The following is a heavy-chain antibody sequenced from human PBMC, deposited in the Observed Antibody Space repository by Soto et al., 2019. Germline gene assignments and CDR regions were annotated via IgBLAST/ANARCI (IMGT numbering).Heavy chain of an antibody. CDR3: ATYWNPPA. CDR1: GFTFSKAW. D-gene: IGHD1-1*01. J-gene: IGHJ4*02. V-gene: IGHV3-15*01. CDR2: IKSKTDGGTT. Sequence: QLVESGGGLVKPGGSLRLSCAASGFTFSKAWMSWVRQAPGKGPEWVGRIKSKTDGGTTDYAAPVNGRFTISRDDSESTLFLQMNSLKTDDTAVYYCATYWNPPAWGWGTLVTVAS.